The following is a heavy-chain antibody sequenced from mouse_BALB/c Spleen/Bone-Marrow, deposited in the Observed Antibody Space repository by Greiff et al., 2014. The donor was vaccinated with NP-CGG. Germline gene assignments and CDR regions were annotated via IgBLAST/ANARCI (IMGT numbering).Heavy chain of an antibody. V-gene: IGHV1-61*01. Sequence: VKLQESGTEVVRPGASVKLSCKASGYSFTTYWMNWVKQRPGQGLEWIGMIHPSDSETRLNQKFKDKATLTVDKSFSTAYMQLNSPTSEDSAVYYCAREKVYYGISWFAYWGQGTLVTVSA. CDR1: GYSFTTYW. CDR2: IHPSDSET. J-gene: IGHJ3*01. CDR3: AREKVYYGISWFAY. D-gene: IGHD2-1*01.